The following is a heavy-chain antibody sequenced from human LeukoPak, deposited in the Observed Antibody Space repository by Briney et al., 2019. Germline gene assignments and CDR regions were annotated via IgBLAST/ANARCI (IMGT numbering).Heavy chain of an antibody. J-gene: IGHJ3*02. Sequence: SQTLSLTCTVSGGSISSGGHYWTWIRQHPGKGLEWIAYIYHTGTTYYNPSLKSRVNISVDTSKSQFSLKLSSVTAADTAVYYCARSPDDAFDIWGQGTMVTVSS. CDR2: IYHTGTT. CDR3: ARSPDDAFDI. CDR1: GGSISSGGHY. V-gene: IGHV4-31*03.